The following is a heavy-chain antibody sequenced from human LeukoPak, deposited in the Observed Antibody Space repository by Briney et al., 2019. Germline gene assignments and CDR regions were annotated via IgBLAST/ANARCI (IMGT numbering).Heavy chain of an antibody. CDR3: AIRSPGRDY. V-gene: IGHV4-4*08. CDR2: IYTSGST. J-gene: IGHJ4*02. CDR1: GGSISSYY. Sequence: SETLSLTCTVSGGSISSYYWSWIRQPPGKGLEWIGYIYTSGSTNYNPSLKSRVTMSLDTSKNQFSLMLSSVTAADTAVYYCAIRSPGRDYWGQGTLVTVSS.